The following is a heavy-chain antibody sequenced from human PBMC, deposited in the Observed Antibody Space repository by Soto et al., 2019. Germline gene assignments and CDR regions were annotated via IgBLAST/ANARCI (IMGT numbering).Heavy chain of an antibody. CDR3: ARYYFDNSGFSNWFDP. D-gene: IGHD3-22*01. CDR1: GGSISSGAYY. Sequence: QVQLQESGPGLVKPSQTLSLTCTVSGGSISSGAYYWSWIRQHPEKGLAWIGYMHYSGIAYYNPSLTTRTTITVDTSKNQFSLKLSSATAAHTAVYYCARYYFDNSGFSNWFDPWGRGTLVTVSS. CDR2: MHYSGIA. V-gene: IGHV4-31*03. J-gene: IGHJ5*02.